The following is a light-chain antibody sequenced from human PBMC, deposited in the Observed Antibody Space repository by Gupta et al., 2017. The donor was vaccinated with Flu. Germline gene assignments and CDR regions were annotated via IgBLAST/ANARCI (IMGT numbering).Light chain of an antibody. CDR3: QQYGTSPPYT. CDR1: QSVSSNY. V-gene: IGKV3-20*01. J-gene: IGKJ2*01. Sequence: IVFTQSPGTLSLSPGERATLSCRARQSVSSNYLGWFQQKPGQAPRLLIYGASNRANGIPDRFSGSGYGIDFTLTISRLEPEDFAVFYCQQYGTSPPYTFGQGTRLEIK. CDR2: GAS.